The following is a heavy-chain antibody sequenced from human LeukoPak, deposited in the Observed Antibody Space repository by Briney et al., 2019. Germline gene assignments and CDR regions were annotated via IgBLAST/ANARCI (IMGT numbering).Heavy chain of an antibody. D-gene: IGHD2-15*01. Sequence: SETLSLTCAVSGYSVSSGYYWGWIRQPPGKGLEWIGSIYHSGSTYYNPSLKSRVTISVDTSTNQFSLKLSSVTAADTAVYYCAREVVVVVAARGAFDDWGQGTLVTVSS. CDR2: IYHSGST. V-gene: IGHV4-38-2*01. J-gene: IGHJ4*02. CDR1: GYSVSSGYY. CDR3: AREVVVVVAARGAFDD.